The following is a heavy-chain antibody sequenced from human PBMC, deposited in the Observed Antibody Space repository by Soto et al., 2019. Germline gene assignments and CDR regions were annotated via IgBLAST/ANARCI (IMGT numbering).Heavy chain of an antibody. CDR3: ARGRDVASQFYSPHGMDV. V-gene: IGHV1-2*02. CDR2: MDPVTGGT. CDR1: GYNLCAYY. D-gene: IGHD2-21*01. Sequence: SVKVSCKASGYNLCAYYTYWGRQAPGRGLEWAGVMDPVTGGTDYEERLRDRVTMTRDTSINTAYMEVRSLRSDNTAIYFCARGRDVASQFYSPHGMDVRGQGTTVTVSS. J-gene: IGHJ6*02.